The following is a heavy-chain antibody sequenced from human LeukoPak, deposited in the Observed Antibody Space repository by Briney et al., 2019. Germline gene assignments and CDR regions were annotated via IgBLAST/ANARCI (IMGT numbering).Heavy chain of an antibody. D-gene: IGHD3-3*01. CDR1: GGSFSGYY. J-gene: IGHJ5*02. CDR3: ARGSEYYDFWSGYTNWFDP. CDR2: INHSGST. Sequence: SETLSLTCAVYGGSFSGYYWSWIRQPPGKGLEWIGEINHSGSTNYNPSLKSRVTISVDTSKNQFSLKLSSVTAADTAVYYCARGSEYYDFWSGYTNWFDPWGQGTLVTVSS. V-gene: IGHV4-34*01.